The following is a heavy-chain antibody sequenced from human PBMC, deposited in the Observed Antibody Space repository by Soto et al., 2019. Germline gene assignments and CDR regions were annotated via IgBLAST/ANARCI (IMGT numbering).Heavy chain of an antibody. CDR2: IYYSGST. Sequence: PSETLSLTCTVSGGSISSYYWSWIRQPPGKGLEWIGYIYYSGSTNYNPSLKSRVTISVDTSKNQFSLKLSSVTAADTAVYYCARGYSYGYDWFDPWGQGTLVTVSS. J-gene: IGHJ5*02. V-gene: IGHV4-59*01. CDR1: GGSISSYY. CDR3: ARGYSYGYDWFDP. D-gene: IGHD5-18*01.